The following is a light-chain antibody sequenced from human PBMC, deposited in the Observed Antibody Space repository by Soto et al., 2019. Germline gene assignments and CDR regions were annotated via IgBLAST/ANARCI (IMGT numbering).Light chain of an antibody. Sequence: EIVLTQSPGTLSLSPGERVTLSCRASQGVSRKLAWYQHKSGQAPRLLISGASTGATGIPARFSGSGSGSEFTLTISSLQSEDCAIYYCQQYHTWPITCGGGTKVDIK. V-gene: IGKV3-15*01. CDR1: QGVSRK. J-gene: IGKJ4*01. CDR3: QQYHTWPIT. CDR2: GAS.